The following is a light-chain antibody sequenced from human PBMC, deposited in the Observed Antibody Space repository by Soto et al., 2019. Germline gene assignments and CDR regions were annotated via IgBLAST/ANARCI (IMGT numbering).Light chain of an antibody. V-gene: IGKV3-15*01. J-gene: IGKJ1*01. CDR2: GAS. Sequence: EIVMTQSPATLSVSPGGRATLSCRASQSISGTLSWYHQKPGQAPRRLIYGASTRATSFPARFSGSGSGTDFTLTISSLQSEDFVVYYCQQYNNWPWTFGQGTKVDI. CDR3: QQYNNWPWT. CDR1: QSISGT.